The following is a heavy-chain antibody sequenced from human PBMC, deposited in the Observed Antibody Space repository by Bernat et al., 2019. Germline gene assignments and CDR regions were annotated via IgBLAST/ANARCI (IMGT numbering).Heavy chain of an antibody. CDR1: GFTLSSFW. D-gene: IGHD2-2*01. V-gene: IGHV3-7*03. CDR3: ATQPAATSTDV. Sequence: EVQLVESGGGLVQPGGSLRLSCAASGFTLSSFWMTWVRQAPGRGLEWVANIKQDGSESNSVDSVKGRFTISRDNAENSLYLQMNNLRAEDTAVYYCATQPAATSTDVWGRGTTVTVYS. J-gene: IGHJ6*02. CDR2: IKQDGSES.